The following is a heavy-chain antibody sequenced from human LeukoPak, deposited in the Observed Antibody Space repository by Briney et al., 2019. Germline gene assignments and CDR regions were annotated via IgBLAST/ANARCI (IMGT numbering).Heavy chain of an antibody. V-gene: IGHV4-34*01. CDR1: GGSFSGDY. CDR2: INHSGST. J-gene: IGHJ4*02. CDR3: ARSYAHDY. Sequence: PSETLSLTCAVYGGSFSGDYWSWIRQPPGKGLEWIGEINHSGSTNYNPSLKSRVTISVDTCKNQFSLKLSSVTAADTAVYYCARSYAHDYWGQGTLVTVSS. D-gene: IGHD2-2*01.